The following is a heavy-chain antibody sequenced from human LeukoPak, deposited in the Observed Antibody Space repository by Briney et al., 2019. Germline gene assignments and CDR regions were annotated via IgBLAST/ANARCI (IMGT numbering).Heavy chain of an antibody. CDR2: ISWNSGSL. J-gene: IGHJ4*02. Sequence: PGRSLRLSCAASGFTFDDYAMPWVRQAPGKGLEWVSDISWNSGSLGYADSVKGRFTISRDNAKNSLYLQMNSLRAEDTALYYCAKEDRRGRHFDYWGQGTLSPSPQ. CDR3: AKEDRRGRHFDY. D-gene: IGHD3-16*01. CDR1: GFTFDDYA. V-gene: IGHV3-9*01.